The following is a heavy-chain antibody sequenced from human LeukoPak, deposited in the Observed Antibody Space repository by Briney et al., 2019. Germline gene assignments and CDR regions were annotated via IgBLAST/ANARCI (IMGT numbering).Heavy chain of an antibody. CDR2: IYSNDNT. J-gene: IGHJ6*02. CDR1: GFTLSTYW. V-gene: IGHV3-66*04. Sequence: PGGSLRLSCATSGFTLSTYWMSWVRQAPGKGLEYVSLIYSNDNTYYADSMKGRVIISRDNSKNTLNLQMNSLRAEDTGVYYCAGQIRYYAMDVWGQGTTVTVSS. CDR3: AGQIRYYAMDV.